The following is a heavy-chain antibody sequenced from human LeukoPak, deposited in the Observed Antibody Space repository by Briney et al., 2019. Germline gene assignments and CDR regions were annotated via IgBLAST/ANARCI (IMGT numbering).Heavy chain of an antibody. CDR1: GFTFNNLA. J-gene: IGHJ4*02. V-gene: IGHV3-23*01. CDR3: AKGWETSGYYNGFDC. CDR2: ISGNSDNT. Sequence: GGSLRLSCTASGFTFNNLAMSWVRQAPGKGLEWVSAISGNSDNTYYADSVKGRFTISRDNSKNTLYLQMSSLRAEDTAVFYCAKGWETSGYYNGFDCWGQGTLVTVSS. D-gene: IGHD3-3*01.